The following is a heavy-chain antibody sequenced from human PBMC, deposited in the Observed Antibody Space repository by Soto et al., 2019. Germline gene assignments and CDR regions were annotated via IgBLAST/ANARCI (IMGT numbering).Heavy chain of an antibody. CDR3: AKDTRYCSGGSCYSADY. CDR1: GFTFSSYA. Sequence: PGGSLRLSCAASGFTFSSYAMSWVRQAPGKGLEWVSAISGSGGSTYYADSVKGRFTISRDNSKNTLYLQMNSLRAEDTAVYYCAKDTRYCSGGSCYSADYWGQGTLVTVSS. J-gene: IGHJ4*02. D-gene: IGHD2-15*01. V-gene: IGHV3-23*01. CDR2: ISGSGGST.